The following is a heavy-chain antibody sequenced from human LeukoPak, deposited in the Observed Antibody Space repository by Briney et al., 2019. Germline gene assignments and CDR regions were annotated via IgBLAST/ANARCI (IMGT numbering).Heavy chain of an antibody. D-gene: IGHD6-13*01. CDR2: ISSSTNYI. CDR1: GFTFSSYI. Sequence: GGSLRLSCAASGFTFSSYIMNWVRQAPGKGLEWVSSISSSTNYIYYRDSVQGRFTISRDDAKNSLYLQMNSLRAEDSALYYCTRVFAYASTWYPIDYWGQGTLVTVSS. V-gene: IGHV3-21*01. CDR3: TRVFAYASTWYPIDY. J-gene: IGHJ4*02.